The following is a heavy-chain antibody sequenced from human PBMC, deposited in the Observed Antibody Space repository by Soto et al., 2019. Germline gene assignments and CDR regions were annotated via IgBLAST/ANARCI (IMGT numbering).Heavy chain of an antibody. CDR3: ARSIVVVTALDY. J-gene: IGHJ4*02. CDR2: INAGNGNT. D-gene: IGHD2-21*02. Sequence: QVQLVQSGAEEKKPGASVKVSCKASGYTFTSYAMHWVRQAPGQRLEWMGWINAGNGNTKYSQKFQGRVNITRDTSASTANRELSSLRSEDTAVYYCARSIVVVTALDYWGQGTLVSVSS. V-gene: IGHV1-3*05. CDR1: GYTFTSYA.